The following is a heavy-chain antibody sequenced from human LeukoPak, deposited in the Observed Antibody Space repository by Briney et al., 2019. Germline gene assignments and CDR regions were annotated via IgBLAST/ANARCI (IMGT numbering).Heavy chain of an antibody. J-gene: IGHJ4*02. Sequence: GGSLRLSCSASGFTFSTYAMHWVRQAPGKGLEYVSAISSNGGSTHYVDSVKGRFTISRDNSKNTLYLQMSSLRAEDTAVYYCVKAGFIRDYLLGHFDCWGQGTLVTVSS. V-gene: IGHV3-64D*06. CDR1: GFTFSTYA. CDR2: ISSNGGST. CDR3: VKAGFIRDYLLGHFDC. D-gene: IGHD4-17*01.